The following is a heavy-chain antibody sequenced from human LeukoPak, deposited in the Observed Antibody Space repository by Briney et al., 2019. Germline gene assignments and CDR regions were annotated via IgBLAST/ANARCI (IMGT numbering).Heavy chain of an antibody. CDR2: ISSSGSTI. D-gene: IGHD6-19*01. J-gene: IGHJ6*02. V-gene: IGHV3-11*01. Sequence: PGGSLRLSCAASGFTFSDYYMSWIRQAPGKGLEWVSYISSSGSTIYYADAVKGRFTISRDNAKNSLYLQMNSLRAEDTAVYYCARDSSGWSYYYGMDVWGQGTTVTVSS. CDR1: GFTFSDYY. CDR3: ARDSSGWSYYYGMDV.